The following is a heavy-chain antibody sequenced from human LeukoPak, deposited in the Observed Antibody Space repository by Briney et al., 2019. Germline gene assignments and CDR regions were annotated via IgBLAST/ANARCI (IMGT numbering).Heavy chain of an antibody. CDR3: AREYSSSDWYFDL. J-gene: IGHJ2*01. CDR2: IHTSGST. V-gene: IGHV4-61*02. Sequence: SQTLSLTCTVSGGSISSGGYYWSWIRQPAGKGLEWIGRIHTSGSTKYNPSLKSRVTMTGDTSKNQFSLKLNSVTAADTAVYYCAREYSSSDWYFDLWGRGTLVTVSS. CDR1: GGSISSGGYY. D-gene: IGHD6-6*01.